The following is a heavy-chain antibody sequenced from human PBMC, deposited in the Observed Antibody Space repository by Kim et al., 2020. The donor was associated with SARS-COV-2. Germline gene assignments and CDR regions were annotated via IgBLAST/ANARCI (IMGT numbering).Heavy chain of an antibody. Sequence: ASVKVSCKASGYTFTSHDINWVRQATGQGLEWMGWMNSNSGNTGCAQKFQGRLTMTRNTSISTAYMELSGLKAEDTAVYYCARGRGEGGRGWFDPWGQGTRVTVSS. V-gene: IGHV1-8*01. D-gene: IGHD3-10*01. CDR3: ARGRGEGGRGWFDP. J-gene: IGHJ5*02. CDR1: GYTFTSHD. CDR2: MNSNSGNT.